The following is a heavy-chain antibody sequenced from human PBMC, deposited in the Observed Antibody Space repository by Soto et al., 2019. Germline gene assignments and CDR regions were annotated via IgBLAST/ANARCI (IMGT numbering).Heavy chain of an antibody. V-gene: IGHV1-69*13. D-gene: IGHD2-15*01. Sequence: SVKVSCKASGGTFSSYAISWVRQAPGQGLEWMGGIIPIFGTANYAQKFQGRVTITADESTSTAYMELSSLRSEDTAVYYCATGGYCSGGSCFDYWGQGTLVTVSS. J-gene: IGHJ4*02. CDR3: ATGGYCSGGSCFDY. CDR1: GGTFSSYA. CDR2: IIPIFGTA.